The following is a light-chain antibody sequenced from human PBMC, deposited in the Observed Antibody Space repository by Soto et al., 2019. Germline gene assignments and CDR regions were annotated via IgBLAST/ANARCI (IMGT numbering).Light chain of an antibody. CDR1: SSDVGAFNY. CDR2: DVT. J-gene: IGLJ2*01. V-gene: IGLV2-14*03. CDR3: SSYTTRNTEV. Sequence: QSALTQPASVSGSPGQSISISCTGTSSDVGAFNYVSWYQHHPGKAPQLIIYDVTSRPSGVSNRFSASKSGNSASLTISGLEAEDEADYCCSSYTTRNTEVFGAGTKLTVL.